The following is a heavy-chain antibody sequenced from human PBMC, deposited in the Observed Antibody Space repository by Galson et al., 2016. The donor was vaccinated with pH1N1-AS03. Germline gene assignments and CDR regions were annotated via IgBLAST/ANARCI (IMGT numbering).Heavy chain of an antibody. J-gene: IGHJ4*02. Sequence: SLTCTVSGGSISSGGYYWNWIRQHPGKGLEWLGYIFHSGSTYYNPSLESLVSISVDTSKNQFSLKLKSVTAADTAVYYCARQDSGAYYLDSWGPGTLVTVSS. CDR2: IFHSGST. CDR3: ARQDSGAYYLDS. V-gene: IGHV4-31*01. D-gene: IGHD1-26*01. CDR1: GGSISSGGYY.